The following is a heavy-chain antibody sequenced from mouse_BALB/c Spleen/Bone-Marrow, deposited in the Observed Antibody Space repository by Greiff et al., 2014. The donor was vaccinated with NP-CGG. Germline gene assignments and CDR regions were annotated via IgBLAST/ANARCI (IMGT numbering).Heavy chain of an antibody. V-gene: IGHV5-12-2*01. CDR3: TRHVGNPYAMDY. Sequence: DVMLVESGGGLVQPGGSLKLSCAASGFTFSSYTMSWVRQTPEKRLEWVAYISNGGGSTYYPDTIKGRFTISRDNAKNTLYPQMSSLKSEDTAMYYCTRHVGNPYAMDYWGQGTSVTVSS. J-gene: IGHJ4*01. CDR2: ISNGGGST. D-gene: IGHD3-1*01. CDR1: GFTFSSYT.